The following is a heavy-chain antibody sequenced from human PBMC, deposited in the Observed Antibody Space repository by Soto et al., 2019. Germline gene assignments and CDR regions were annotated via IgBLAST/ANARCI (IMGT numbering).Heavy chain of an antibody. CDR1: GLTFNRFW. V-gene: IGHV3-74*01. CDR2: TNSDGSST. Sequence: PGGSLILSWASAGLTFNRFWMRWVRPGPGKGLMWVARTNSDGSSTRYADSVMGRFTISRDNAKNTVYLEMNSLRAEDTAVYYCARGLAAAGTVCFQHWGQGSLVTVSS. D-gene: IGHD6-13*01. J-gene: IGHJ1*01. CDR3: ARGLAAAGTVCFQH.